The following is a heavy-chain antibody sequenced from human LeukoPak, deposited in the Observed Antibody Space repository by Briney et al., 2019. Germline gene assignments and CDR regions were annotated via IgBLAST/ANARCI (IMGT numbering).Heavy chain of an antibody. CDR3: ASAAYYDFWSGYYFSEYFQH. CDR1: GFTVSSNY. V-gene: IGHV3-53*01. D-gene: IGHD3-3*01. J-gene: IGHJ1*01. CDR2: IYSGGST. Sequence: GGSLRLSCAASGFTVSSNYMSWVRQPPGKGLDWVSVIYSGGSTYYADSVKGRFTISRYNSKNTLYLQMNSLRAEDTAVYYCASAAYYDFWSGYYFSEYFQHWGQGTLVTVSS.